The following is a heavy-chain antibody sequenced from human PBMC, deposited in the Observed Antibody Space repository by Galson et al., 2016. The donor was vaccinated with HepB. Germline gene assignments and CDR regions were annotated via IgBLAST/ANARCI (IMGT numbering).Heavy chain of an antibody. Sequence: ALVNPTQTLTLTCCFSGFSRKPRGMRVSWIRQPPGKALEWLASIDWADDKFYSTSLKARLSISKDNSKNQVVLTMTNMDPVDTATYCCAGMGSGNYLFDYWGQGVLVTVSS. CDR3: AGMGSGNYLFDY. D-gene: IGHD1-26*01. V-gene: IGHV2-70*04. CDR1: GFSRKPRGMR. J-gene: IGHJ4*02. CDR2: IDWADDK.